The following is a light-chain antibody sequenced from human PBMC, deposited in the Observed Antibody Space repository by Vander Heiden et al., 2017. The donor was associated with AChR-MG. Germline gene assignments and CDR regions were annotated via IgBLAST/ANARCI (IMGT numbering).Light chain of an antibody. Sequence: QSVLTQPPSASGTPGQRVSISCSGSSSSIGSNTVNWYQHLPGASPKLLIYTTNQLPSGFPDRFAGSKSGTSASLSISGLQSEDEAQYYCASWDDGLNGWVFGGGTKLTVL. CDR1: SSSIGSNT. CDR2: TTN. V-gene: IGLV1-44*01. CDR3: ASWDDGLNGWV. J-gene: IGLJ3*02.